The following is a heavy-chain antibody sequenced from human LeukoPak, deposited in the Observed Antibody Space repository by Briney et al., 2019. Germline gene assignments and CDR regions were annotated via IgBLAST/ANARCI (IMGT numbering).Heavy chain of an antibody. V-gene: IGHV4-59*12. J-gene: IGHJ3*02. D-gene: IGHD6-13*01. CDR2: IYYSGST. CDR1: GGSISSYY. CDR3: ARDGEAAGSDAFDI. Sequence: SETLSLTCTVSGGSISSYYWSWIRQPPGKGLEWIGYIYYSGSTNYNPSLKSRVTISVDTSKNQFSLKLSSVTAADTAVYYWARDGEAAGSDAFDIWGQGTMVTVSS.